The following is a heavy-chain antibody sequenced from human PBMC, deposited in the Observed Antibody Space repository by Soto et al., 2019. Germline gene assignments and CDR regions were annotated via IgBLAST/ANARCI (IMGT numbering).Heavy chain of an antibody. V-gene: IGHV1-8*01. Sequence: QVQLVQSGAEVKKPGASVKVSCKASGYTFTSYDINWVRQATGQGLEWMGWMNPNSGNTGYAQKFQGRVTMTRTTSQSTAYRELSSLRSEDTAVYYCAIRGTGSYYTHGAFDIWCQGTMVTVSS. CDR3: AIRGTGSYYTHGAFDI. CDR1: GYTFTSYD. D-gene: IGHD3-10*01. CDR2: MNPNSGNT. J-gene: IGHJ3*02.